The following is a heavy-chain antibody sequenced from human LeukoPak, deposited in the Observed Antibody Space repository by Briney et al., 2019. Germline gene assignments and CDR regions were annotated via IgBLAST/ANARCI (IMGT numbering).Heavy chain of an antibody. CDR1: GGSFSGYY. J-gene: IGHJ4*02. D-gene: IGHD6-13*01. CDR3: ASYLRYSSSSHSNDY. CDR2: INHSGST. Sequence: PSETLSLTCAVYGGSFSGYYWSWIRQPPGKGLEWIGEINHSGSTNYNPSLKSRVTISVDTSKNQFSLKLSSVTAADTAVYYCASYLRYSSSSHSNDYWGQGTLVTVSS. V-gene: IGHV4-34*01.